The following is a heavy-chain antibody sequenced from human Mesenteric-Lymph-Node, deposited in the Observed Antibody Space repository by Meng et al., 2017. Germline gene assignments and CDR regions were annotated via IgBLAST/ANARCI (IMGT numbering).Heavy chain of an antibody. CDR3: AKDLVLVWLDDY. CDR1: GFTLSSRA. D-gene: IGHD2-21*01. V-gene: IGHV3-23*01. J-gene: IGHJ4*02. Sequence: GGSLRLSCAASGFTLSSRAMSWVRQVPGKGLEWVSAIGGGGANIYYADSVKGRFTISRDNSKNTLYLQMNSLRAEDTAVYYCAKDLVLVWLDDYWGQGTLVTVSS. CDR2: IGGGGANI.